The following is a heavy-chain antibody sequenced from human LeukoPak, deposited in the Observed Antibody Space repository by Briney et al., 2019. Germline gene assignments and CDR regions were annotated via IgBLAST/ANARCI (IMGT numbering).Heavy chain of an antibody. CDR3: ARAPDKEGGEIDY. J-gene: IGHJ4*02. CDR2: INHSGST. CDR1: GGSFSGYY. V-gene: IGHV4-34*01. Sequence: PSETLSLTCAVYGGSFSGYYWSWIRQPPGKGLEWIGEINHSGSTNYNPSLKSRVTISVDTSKNQFSLKLSSVTAADTAVYYCARAPDKEGGEIDYWGQGTLVTASS. D-gene: IGHD3-10*01.